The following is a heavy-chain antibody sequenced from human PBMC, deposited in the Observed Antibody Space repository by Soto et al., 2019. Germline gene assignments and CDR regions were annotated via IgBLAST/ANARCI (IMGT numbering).Heavy chain of an antibody. CDR3: ARLSPEYSGYASGGYYYYYYMDV. J-gene: IGHJ6*03. Sequence: EVQLVESGGGLVQPGGSLRLSCAASGFTFSSYSMNWVRQAPGKGLEWVSYISSSSSTIYYADSVKGRFTISRDNAKNSLYLQMNSLRAEDTSVYYCARLSPEYSGYASGGYYYYYYMDVWGKGTTVTVSS. CDR1: GFTFSSYS. CDR2: ISSSSSTI. D-gene: IGHD5-12*01. V-gene: IGHV3-48*01.